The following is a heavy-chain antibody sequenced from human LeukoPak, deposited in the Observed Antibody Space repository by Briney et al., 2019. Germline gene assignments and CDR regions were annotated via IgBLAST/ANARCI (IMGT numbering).Heavy chain of an antibody. CDR2: ISYDGSNK. D-gene: IGHD3-22*01. CDR1: GFSFSSYG. V-gene: IGHV3-30*03. Sequence: GGSLRLSCAASGFSFSSYGIHWVRQAPGKGLEWVAVISYDGSNKYYADSVKGRFTISRDNSKNTLYLQMNSLRAEDTAVYYCARGDSSGYPDAFDIWGQGTMVTVSS. J-gene: IGHJ3*02. CDR3: ARGDSSGYPDAFDI.